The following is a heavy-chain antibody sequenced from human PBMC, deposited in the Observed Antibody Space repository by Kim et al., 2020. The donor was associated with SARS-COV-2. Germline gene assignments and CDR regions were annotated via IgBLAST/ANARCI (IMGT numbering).Heavy chain of an antibody. CDR2: ISHSGTT. J-gene: IGHJ6*02. CDR1: GGSIRNYY. Sequence: SETLSLTCTVSGGSIRNYYWSWIRQPPGKGLDWIGHISHSGTTRYSPTPTSRVTISVDTSKNQFSLKLSSVTAAATAVYYCARGRPDEYYYYGIDVWGQGTPFTVSS. CDR3: ARGRPDEYYYYGIDV. V-gene: IGHV4-59*01.